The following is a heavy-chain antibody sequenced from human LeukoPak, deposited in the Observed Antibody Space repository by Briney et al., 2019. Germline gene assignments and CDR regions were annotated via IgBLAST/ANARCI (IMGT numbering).Heavy chain of an antibody. Sequence: SETLSLTCTVSGGSISSYYWSWIRQPPGKGLEWIGYIYYSGSTNYDPSLKSRVTISVDTSKNQFSLKLSSVTAADTAVYYCARALPKQLLPLNNWFDPWGQGTLVTVSS. D-gene: IGHD6-6*01. CDR3: ARALPKQLLPLNNWFDP. CDR1: GGSISSYY. J-gene: IGHJ5*02. CDR2: IYYSGST. V-gene: IGHV4-59*01.